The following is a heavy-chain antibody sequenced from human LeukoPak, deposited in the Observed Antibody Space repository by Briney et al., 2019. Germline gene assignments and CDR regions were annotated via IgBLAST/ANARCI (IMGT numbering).Heavy chain of an antibody. CDR3: AKQYSSDWNGLAEYFQH. Sequence: PGGSLRLSCTVSGFTVSSNSMSWVRQAPGKGLEWVSFIYSDNTHYSDSVKGRFTISRDNSKNTLYLQMNSLRAEDTAVYYCAKQYSSDWNGLAEYFQHWGQGTLLTVSS. J-gene: IGHJ1*01. V-gene: IGHV3-53*01. D-gene: IGHD6-19*01. CDR1: GFTVSSNS. CDR2: IYSDNT.